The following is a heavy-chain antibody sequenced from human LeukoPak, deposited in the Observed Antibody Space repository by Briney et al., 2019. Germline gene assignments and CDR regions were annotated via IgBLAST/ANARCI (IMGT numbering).Heavy chain of an antibody. CDR1: GFTFSSYA. V-gene: IGHV3-30*04. D-gene: IGHD6-6*01. CDR2: ISYDGNNR. CDR3: ARVVVSSSSDYFDY. J-gene: IGHJ4*01. Sequence: GGSLRLSCAASGFTFSSYAMHWVRQAPGKGLEWVAFISYDGNNRYYADSVKGRFTVSRDNSKNTLYLQMNSLRAEDTAVYYCARVVVSSSSDYFDYWGHGTLVTVSS.